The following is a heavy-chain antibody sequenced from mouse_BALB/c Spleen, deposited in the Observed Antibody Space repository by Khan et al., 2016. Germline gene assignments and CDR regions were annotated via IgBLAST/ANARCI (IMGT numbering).Heavy chain of an antibody. D-gene: IGHD2-1*01. V-gene: IGHV1-87*01. CDR3: ARGGYGNYVFAY. CDR2: IYPGDGDT. CDR1: GYTFTSYW. J-gene: IGHJ3*01. Sequence: VQLQESGAELARPGASVKLSCKASGYTFTSYWMQWVKQRPGQGLQWIGTIYPGDGDTRYTQKFKGKATLTADKSSSTAYMQLSSLASEDSAVYCCARGGYGNYVFAYWGQGTLVTVSA.